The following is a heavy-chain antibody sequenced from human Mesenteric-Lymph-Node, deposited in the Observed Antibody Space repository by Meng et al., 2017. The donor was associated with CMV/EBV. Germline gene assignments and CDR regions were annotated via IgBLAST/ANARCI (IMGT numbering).Heavy chain of an antibody. CDR3: ARDLTGGDYEEPFDY. Sequence: GESLKISCATSGFTFSDHHMDWVRQAPGKGLEWVGRVRNKPSSHTTEYAASVKGRFTISRDDSENSLYLQMNSLKPEDTAVYYCARDLTGGDYEEPFDYWGQGTLVTVSS. J-gene: IGHJ4*02. V-gene: IGHV3-72*01. CDR2: VRNKPSSHTT. D-gene: IGHD4-17*01. CDR1: GFTFSDHH.